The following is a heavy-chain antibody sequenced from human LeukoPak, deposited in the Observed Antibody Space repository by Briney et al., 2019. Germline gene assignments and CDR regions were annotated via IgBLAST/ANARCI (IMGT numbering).Heavy chain of an antibody. CDR1: GYTLTGYY. D-gene: IGHD1-26*01. CDR2: INANSGGK. V-gene: IGHV1-2*02. CDR3: ARVPAGPLWEVHILDY. J-gene: IGHJ4*02. Sequence: GATVKVSCKASGYTLTGYYMHGVRQARGQGREGMGWINANSGGKNYAKKPQGRVTITMDTSNSTSYMELSRLRADDTAVYYCARVPAGPLWEVHILDYWHQGTLATAS.